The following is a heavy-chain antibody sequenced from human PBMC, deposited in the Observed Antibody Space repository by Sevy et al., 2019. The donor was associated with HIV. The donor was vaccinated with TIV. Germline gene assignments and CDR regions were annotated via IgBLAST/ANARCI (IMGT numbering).Heavy chain of an antibody. V-gene: IGHV1-2*02. CDR1: GYTFTGYY. CDR2: INPNSGGT. D-gene: IGHD5-18*01. J-gene: IGHJ6*02. Sequence: ASVKVSCKASGYTFTGYYMHWVRQAPGQGLEWMGWINPNSGGTNYAQTFQGRVTMTRDTSISTAYMELSRLRSDETAVYYGAREELRDTAMVNGGDYYGMDVWGQGTTVTVSS. CDR3: AREELRDTAMVNGGDYYGMDV.